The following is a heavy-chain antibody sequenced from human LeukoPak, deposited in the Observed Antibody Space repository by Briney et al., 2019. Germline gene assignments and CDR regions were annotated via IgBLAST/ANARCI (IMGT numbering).Heavy chain of an antibody. V-gene: IGHV1-2*02. CDR1: GYTFTGYY. CDR3: ARVPRLEYYDSSGYQDY. J-gene: IGHJ4*02. CDR2: INPKSGGT. Sequence: GASVKVSCKASGYTFTGYYMDWVRQAPGQGLEWMGWINPKSGGTNYAQKFQGRVTMTRDTSTSTAYMELSRLRSDDTAVYYCARVPRLEYYDSSGYQDYWGQGTLVTVAS. D-gene: IGHD3-22*01.